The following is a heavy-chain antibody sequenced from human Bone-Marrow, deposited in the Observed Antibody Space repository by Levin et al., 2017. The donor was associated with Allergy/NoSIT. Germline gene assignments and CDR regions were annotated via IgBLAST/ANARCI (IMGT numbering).Heavy chain of an antibody. Sequence: GESLKISCEASGFIFSNYWMTWVRQAPGKGLEWVANIRQDGGEIYYVDSVEGRFTISRDNAKNSLYLPMSSLRADDTAVYFCSRDRTWLHLDYWGKGTLVTVSS. D-gene: IGHD6-19*01. CDR3: SRDRTWLHLDY. J-gene: IGHJ4*02. CDR2: IRQDGGEI. CDR1: GFIFSNYW. V-gene: IGHV3-7*01.